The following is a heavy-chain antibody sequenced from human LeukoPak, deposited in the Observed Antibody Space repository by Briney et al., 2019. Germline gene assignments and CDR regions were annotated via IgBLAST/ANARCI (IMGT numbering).Heavy chain of an antibody. Sequence: GASVEVSCKASGGTFSSYAISWVRQAPGQGLEWMGGIIPIFGTANYAQKFQGRVTITADESTSTAYMELSSLRSEDTAVYYCARENMIWGVTVYHHHYGMDVWGQGTTVTVSS. D-gene: IGHD3-10*01. CDR2: IIPIFGTA. CDR3: ARENMIWGVTVYHHHYGMDV. V-gene: IGHV1-69*13. J-gene: IGHJ6*02. CDR1: GGTFSSYA.